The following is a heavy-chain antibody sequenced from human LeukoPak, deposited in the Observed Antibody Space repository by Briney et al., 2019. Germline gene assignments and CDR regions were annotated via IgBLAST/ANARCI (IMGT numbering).Heavy chain of an antibody. CDR2: ISSSGSTI. J-gene: IGHJ1*01. Sequence: PGGSLRLSCAASGFTFSDYYMSWIRQAPGKGLEWVSYISSSGSTIYYADSVKGRFTISRDNVKNSLYLQMNSLRAEDTAVYYCARLPDDYGDYKYFQHWGQGTLVTVSS. V-gene: IGHV3-11*04. D-gene: IGHD4-17*01. CDR3: ARLPDDYGDYKYFQH. CDR1: GFTFSDYY.